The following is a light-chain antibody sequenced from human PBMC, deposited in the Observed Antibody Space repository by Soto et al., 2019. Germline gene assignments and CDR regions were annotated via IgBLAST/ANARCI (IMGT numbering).Light chain of an antibody. CDR2: EVT. CDR1: SGDVGRDEL. Sequence: QSARTQPASVSGSPGQAITLSCTGTSGDVGRDELVSWYQQHPGKAPKLIIYEVTRRPSGVSNRFSGSKSGKTASLTISGLQDEDESDYYCSSYAARRPFPYVFGTGTEVTVL. V-gene: IGLV2-23*02. CDR3: SSYAARRPFPYV. J-gene: IGLJ1*01.